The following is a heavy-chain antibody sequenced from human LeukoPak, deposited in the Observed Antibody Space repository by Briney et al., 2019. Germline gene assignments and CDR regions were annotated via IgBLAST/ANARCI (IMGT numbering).Heavy chain of an antibody. CDR1: GGSFSGYY. J-gene: IGHJ4*02. D-gene: IGHD3-22*01. Sequence: PSETLSLTCAVYGGSFSGYYWSWIRQPPGKGLEWIGEINHSGSTNYNPSLKSRVTISVDTSKNQFSLKQSSVTAADTAVYYCARLNYYYDSSGYYFWYFDYWGQGTLVTVSS. CDR2: INHSGST. V-gene: IGHV4-34*01. CDR3: ARLNYYYDSSGYYFWYFDY.